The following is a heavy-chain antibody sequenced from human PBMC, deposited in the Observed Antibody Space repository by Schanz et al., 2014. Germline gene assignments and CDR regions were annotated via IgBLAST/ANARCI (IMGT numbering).Heavy chain of an antibody. CDR2: IHHSGSI. D-gene: IGHD3-3*02. Sequence: QVQLQQWGAGLLKPSETLSLTCAVYGGPFSGYFWSWIRQSPGKGLQWIGEIHHSGSIIYNPSLRSGVPISMDTSKNHFFLKVTSVTAADTAVYYCARHLVNAYGMDVWGQGTAVTVSS. V-gene: IGHV4-34*01. CDR1: GGPFSGYF. CDR3: ARHLVNAYGMDV. J-gene: IGHJ6*02.